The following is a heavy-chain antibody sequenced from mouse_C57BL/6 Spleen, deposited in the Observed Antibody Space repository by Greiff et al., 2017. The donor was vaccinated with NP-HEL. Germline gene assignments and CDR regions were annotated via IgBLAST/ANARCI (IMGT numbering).Heavy chain of an antibody. CDR2: IDPEDGET. Sequence: EVQLQQSGAELVKPGASVKLSCTASGFNIKDYYMHWVKQRPEQGLEWIGSIDPEDGETKYAPKFQGKATLTADTSSNTAYLQLSSLTSEDTADYYCAGLWVRDFDDWGQGTTLTVSS. V-gene: IGHV14-2*01. D-gene: IGHD2-14*01. J-gene: IGHJ2*01. CDR1: GFNIKDYY. CDR3: AGLWVRDFDD.